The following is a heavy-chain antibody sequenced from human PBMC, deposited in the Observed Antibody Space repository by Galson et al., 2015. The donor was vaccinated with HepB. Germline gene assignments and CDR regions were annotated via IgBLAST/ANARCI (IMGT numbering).Heavy chain of an antibody. Sequence: SVKVSCKASGGTFSSYAISWVRQAPGQGLEWMGGIIPIFGTANYAQKFQGRVTITADESTSTAYMELSSLRSEDTAVYYCASTAMAGLNWFDPWGQGTLVTVSS. CDR2: IIPIFGTA. J-gene: IGHJ5*02. D-gene: IGHD5-18*01. V-gene: IGHV1-69*13. CDR1: GGTFSSYA. CDR3: ASTAMAGLNWFDP.